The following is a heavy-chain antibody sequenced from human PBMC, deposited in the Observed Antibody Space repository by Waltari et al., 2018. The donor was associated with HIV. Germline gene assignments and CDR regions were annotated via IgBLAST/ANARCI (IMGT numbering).Heavy chain of an antibody. CDR3: AKDRSYDSSGYFDY. Sequence: EVQLLESGGELQQPGGSLRLSCAASGFIFCSYALRLARPGQGRGLEWVSSINGGTTGTFYAYSVKGRFTISRDSSKNTLYLQMNSLRAEDTAVYYCAKDRSYDSSGYFDYWGEGTLVTVSS. J-gene: IGHJ4*02. CDR1: GFIFCSYA. CDR2: INGGTTGT. V-gene: IGHV3-23*01. D-gene: IGHD3-22*01.